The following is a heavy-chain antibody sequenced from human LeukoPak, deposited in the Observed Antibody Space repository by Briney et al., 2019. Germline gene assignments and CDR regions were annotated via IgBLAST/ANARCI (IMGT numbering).Heavy chain of an antibody. D-gene: IGHD2-21*02. J-gene: IGHJ1*01. CDR3: ARERSTAINGDFEYFQH. Sequence: GASVKVSCKASGYSFTDHYLHWLRQPPGQGLEWMGWINPKSGVTNYAQKFQGRVTVTRDTSISTAYMELSRLRSDDTAVYYCARERSTAINGDFEYFQHWGQGTLVTVSS. V-gene: IGHV1-2*02. CDR2: INPKSGVT. CDR1: GYSFTDHY.